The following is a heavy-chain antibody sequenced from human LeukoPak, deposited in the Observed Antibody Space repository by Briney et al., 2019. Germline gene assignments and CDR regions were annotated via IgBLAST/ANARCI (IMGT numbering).Heavy chain of an antibody. CDR3: ARDWKTGTTGSNREYYYYYYGMDV. V-gene: IGHV1-2*02. Sequence: ASVKVSCKASGYTFTCYYMHWVRQAPGQGLEWMGWINPNSGGTNYAQKFQGRVTMTRDTSISTAYMELSRLRSDDTAVYYCARDWKTGTTGSNREYYYYYYGMDVWGQGTTVTVSS. J-gene: IGHJ6*02. CDR1: GYTFTCYY. CDR2: INPNSGGT. D-gene: IGHD1-7*01.